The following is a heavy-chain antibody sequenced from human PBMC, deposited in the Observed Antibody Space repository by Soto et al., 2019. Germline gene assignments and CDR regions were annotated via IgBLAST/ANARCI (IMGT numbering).Heavy chain of an antibody. J-gene: IGHJ3*02. CDR1: GFTFSNAW. V-gene: IGHV3-15*01. CDR2: IKSKTDGGTT. Sequence: GGSLRLSCAASGFTFSNAWMSWVRQAPGKGLEWVGRIKSKTDGGTTDYAAPVKGRFTISRDDSKNMLYLQMNSLKTEDTAVYYCTTDIALRFLEWSADAFDIWGQGTMVTVSS. D-gene: IGHD3-3*01. CDR3: TTDIALRFLEWSADAFDI.